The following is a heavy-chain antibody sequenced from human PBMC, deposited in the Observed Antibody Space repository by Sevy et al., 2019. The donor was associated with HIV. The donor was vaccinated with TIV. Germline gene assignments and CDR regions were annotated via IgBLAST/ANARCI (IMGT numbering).Heavy chain of an antibody. D-gene: IGHD4-17*01. Sequence: GGSLRLSCAASGFTFSSYEMNWVRQAPGKGLEWVSYISNSGTTISYSDSVRGRFSISRDNARNSLYMQMNSLRAEDTAVYYCARDLPPSATTVAHFDYWGQGTLVTVSS. CDR1: GFTFSSYE. CDR3: ARDLPPSATTVAHFDY. J-gene: IGHJ4*02. V-gene: IGHV3-48*03. CDR2: ISNSGTTI.